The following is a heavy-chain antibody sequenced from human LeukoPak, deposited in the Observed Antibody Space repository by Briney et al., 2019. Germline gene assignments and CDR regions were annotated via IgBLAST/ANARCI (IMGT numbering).Heavy chain of an antibody. J-gene: IGHJ4*02. CDR2: ISYDGSNK. V-gene: IGHV3-30-3*01. Sequence: GGSLRLSYAASGFTFSSYAMHWVRQAPGKGLEWVAVISYDGSNKYYADSVKGRFTISRDNSKNTLYLQMNSLRAEDTAVYYCARALGIAVAGTAVDYWGQGTLVTVSS. CDR1: GFTFSSYA. D-gene: IGHD6-19*01. CDR3: ARALGIAVAGTAVDY.